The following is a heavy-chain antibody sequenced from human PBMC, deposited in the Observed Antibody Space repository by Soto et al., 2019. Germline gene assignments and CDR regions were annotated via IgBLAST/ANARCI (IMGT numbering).Heavy chain of an antibody. CDR2: ISYDGSNK. J-gene: IGHJ6*02. V-gene: IGHV3-30-3*01. D-gene: IGHD2-15*01. CDR1: GFTFSSYA. CDR3: ARASSPGYCSGGSCYPYYYYGMDV. Sequence: QVQLVESGGGVVQPGRSLRLSCAASGFTFSSYAMHWVRQAPGKGLEWVAVISYDGSNKYYADSVKGRFTISRDNSKNTLYLQMNSLRAEDTAVYYCARASSPGYCSGGSCYPYYYYGMDVWGQGTTVTVS.